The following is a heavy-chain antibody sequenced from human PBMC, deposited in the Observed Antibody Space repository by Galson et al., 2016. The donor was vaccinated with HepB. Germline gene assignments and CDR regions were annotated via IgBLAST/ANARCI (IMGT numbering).Heavy chain of an antibody. CDR3: ARHGYCGDSGFRDLAS. J-gene: IGHJ4*02. V-gene: IGHV5-51*01. CDR2: IYPGDSET. Sequence: QSGAEVKKPGASLKISCKASGYSFSIFWIAWVRQMPGKGLEWLGIIYPGDSETRYSPSFQGQVTFSVDKSTSTAYLSWSSLKASDSGTYYCARHGYCGDSGFRDLASWGQGTLVTVSS. D-gene: IGHD2-2*03. CDR1: GYSFSIFW.